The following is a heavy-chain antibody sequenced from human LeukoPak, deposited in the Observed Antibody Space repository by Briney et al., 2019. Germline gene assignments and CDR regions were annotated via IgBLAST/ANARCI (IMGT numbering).Heavy chain of an antibody. D-gene: IGHD6-6*01. CDR3: AKDRAARPWGYFDY. CDR2: IRYDGSNK. CDR1: GFTFSSYG. J-gene: IGHJ4*02. V-gene: IGHV3-30*02. Sequence: PGGSLRLSCAASGFTFSSYGMHWVRQAPGKGLEWVAFIRYDGSNKYYADSVKGRFTISRDNSKNTLYLQMNSLRAEDTAVYYCAKDRAARPWGYFDYWGQGTLVTVSS.